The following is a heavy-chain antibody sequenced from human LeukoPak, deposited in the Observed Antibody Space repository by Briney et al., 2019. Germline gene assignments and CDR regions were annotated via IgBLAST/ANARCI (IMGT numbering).Heavy chain of an antibody. Sequence: SQTLSLTCAISGDSVSSNSAAWHWIRQSPSRGLEWLGRTYYRSNWYSDYAISVKSRITINPDTSKSQLSLQLNSVTPEDTAVYYCARGSIPAAALDYWGQGTLVTVSS. CDR2: TYYRSNWYS. J-gene: IGHJ4*02. CDR3: ARGSIPAAALDY. CDR1: GDSVSSNSAA. V-gene: IGHV6-1*01. D-gene: IGHD6-13*01.